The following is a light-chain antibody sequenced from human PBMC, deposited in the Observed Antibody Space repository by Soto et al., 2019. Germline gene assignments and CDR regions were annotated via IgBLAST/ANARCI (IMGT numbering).Light chain of an antibody. CDR2: DTS. CDR3: QRYNNWTLT. V-gene: IGKV3-20*02. J-gene: IGKJ4*01. CDR1: QSISSSY. Sequence: EILLTQYPGTLSLSPGERATLSCRASQSISSSYLDWYQQKPGQAPRLLIYDTSARATGVPARLSGSRSGPEFTLTINSMKHEDFEIYYCQRYNNWTLTFGGGTKVDIK.